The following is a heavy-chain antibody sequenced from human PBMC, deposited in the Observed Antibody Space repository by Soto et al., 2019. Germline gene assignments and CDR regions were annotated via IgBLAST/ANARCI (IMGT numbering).Heavy chain of an antibody. CDR2: ISYDGSNK. CDR1: GFTFSSYG. V-gene: IGHV3-30*18. D-gene: IGHD3-3*01. CDR3: AKDVSRYDFWAGDGMDV. J-gene: IGHJ6*02. Sequence: QVQVVESGGGVVQPGRSLRLSCAASGFTFSSYGMHWVRQAPGKGLEWVAVISYDGSNKYYADSVKGRFTISRDNSKNTLYLQMNSLRAEDTAVYYCAKDVSRYDFWAGDGMDVWGQGTTVTVSS.